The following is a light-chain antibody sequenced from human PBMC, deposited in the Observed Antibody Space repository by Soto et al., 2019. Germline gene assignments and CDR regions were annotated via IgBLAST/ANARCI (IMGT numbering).Light chain of an antibody. CDR2: DAP. Sequence: AIQLTQSPSSLSASVGDRVTITCRASQCISSALAWYQQKPGKAPKLLINDAPSLESGVPSRFCSSGAWTDFTLPISSLQPADFSTDYCQQFNSYPLLTFGGGTKVEIK. V-gene: IGKV1-13*02. CDR3: QQFNSYPLLT. J-gene: IGKJ4*01. CDR1: QCISSA.